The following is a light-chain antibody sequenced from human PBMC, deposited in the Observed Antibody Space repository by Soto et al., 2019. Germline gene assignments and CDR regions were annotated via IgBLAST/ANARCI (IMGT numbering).Light chain of an antibody. J-gene: IGKJ3*01. CDR1: QSVSSSY. Sequence: EIVLTQSPGTLSLSPGERATLSCRASQSVSSSYLAWYQQKPGQAPRLLIYGASSRATGIPDRFSGSGSGTDFTLTISRLEPEDFAVYYCQQYGSSPGTFGPGNKVDI. CDR2: GAS. V-gene: IGKV3-20*01. CDR3: QQYGSSPGT.